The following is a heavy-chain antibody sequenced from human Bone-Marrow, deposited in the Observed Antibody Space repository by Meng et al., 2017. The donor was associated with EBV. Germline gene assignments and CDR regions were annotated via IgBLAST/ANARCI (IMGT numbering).Heavy chain of an antibody. CDR3: ARGDYGDYNWFDP. CDR1: GATFSSYA. D-gene: IGHD4-17*01. Sequence: VKVGVSEVGWNKAGITVKVACMASGATFSSYAISWVRQAPGQGLEWMGGIIPIFGTANYAQKFQGRVMINADESTSTAYMELSSLRSEDTAVYYCARGDYGDYNWFDPWGQGTLVTVSS. V-gene: IGHV1-69*01. J-gene: IGHJ5*02. CDR2: IIPIFGTA.